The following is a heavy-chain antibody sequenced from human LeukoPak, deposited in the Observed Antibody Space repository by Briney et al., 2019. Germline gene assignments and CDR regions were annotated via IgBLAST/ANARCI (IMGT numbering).Heavy chain of an antibody. CDR2: IKQDGSEK. D-gene: IGHD3-22*01. V-gene: IGHV3-7*01. CDR3: AKDRGDYYDSSSLDY. Sequence: GGSLRLSCAASGFTFSSYWMSWVRQAPGKGLEWVANIKQDGSEKYYVDSVKGRFTISRDNSKNTLYLQMNSLRAEDTAVYYCAKDRGDYYDSSSLDYWGQGTLVTVSS. J-gene: IGHJ4*02. CDR1: GFTFSSYW.